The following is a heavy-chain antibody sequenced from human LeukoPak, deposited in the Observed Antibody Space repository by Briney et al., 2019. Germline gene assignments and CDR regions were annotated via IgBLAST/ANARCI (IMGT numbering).Heavy chain of an antibody. CDR1: GYTFTSYD. D-gene: IGHD6-13*01. V-gene: IGHV1-18*01. CDR3: ARVWSLASAGPDFDY. J-gene: IGHJ4*02. Sequence: GASVKVSCKASGYTFTSYDISWVRQAPGQGLEWVGWIRAYNGNTNYAQKFQGRVTMTTDTSTSTAYMDLRSLRSDDTALYYCARVWSLASAGPDFDYWGQGTLVTVSS. CDR2: IRAYNGNT.